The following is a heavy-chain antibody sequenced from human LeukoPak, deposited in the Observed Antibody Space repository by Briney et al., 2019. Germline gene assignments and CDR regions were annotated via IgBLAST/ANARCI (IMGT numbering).Heavy chain of an antibody. J-gene: IGHJ4*02. Sequence: GGSLRLSCAASGFPFSTYAMNWVRQAPGKGLEWVSGICGSGGGIQYADSVKGRFTISRDNSKNTLYLQMNSLRAEDTALYYCAKDRLPDGLWSLDYWGQRTLVTVSS. CDR3: AKDRLPDGLWSLDY. D-gene: IGHD2-15*01. CDR2: ICGSGGGI. CDR1: GFPFSTYA. V-gene: IGHV3-23*01.